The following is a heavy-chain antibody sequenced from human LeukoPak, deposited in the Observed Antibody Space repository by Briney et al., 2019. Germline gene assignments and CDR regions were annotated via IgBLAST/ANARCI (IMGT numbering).Heavy chain of an antibody. J-gene: IGHJ4*02. CDR3: ANLNLIPGEDYFDY. D-gene: IGHD2-21*01. CDR1: GFTLSTNY. Sequence: PGGSLRLSCAASGFTLSTNYMSWVRQAPGKGLEWVSVIHGGGNTYYPDSVKGRFTISRDNSRNTLSLQMNSLRGEDTAVYYCANLNLIPGEDYFDYWGQGTLVSVSS. CDR2: IHGGGNT. V-gene: IGHV3-53*01.